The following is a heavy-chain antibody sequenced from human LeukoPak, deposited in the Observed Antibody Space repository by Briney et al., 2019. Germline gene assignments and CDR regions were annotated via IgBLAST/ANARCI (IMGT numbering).Heavy chain of an antibody. Sequence: SETLSLTCTVSGGSISSYYWSWIRQPAGKGLEWIGRIYTSGSTNYNPSLKSRVTMSVDTSKNQFSLKLSSVTAADTAVYYCARGGVTIFGVVISPLDYWGQGTLVTVSS. J-gene: IGHJ4*02. CDR3: ARGGVTIFGVVISPLDY. CDR1: GGSISSYY. CDR2: IYTSGST. D-gene: IGHD3-3*01. V-gene: IGHV4-4*07.